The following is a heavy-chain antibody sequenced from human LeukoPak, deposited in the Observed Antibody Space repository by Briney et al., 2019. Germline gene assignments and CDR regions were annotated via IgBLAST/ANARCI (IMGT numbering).Heavy chain of an antibody. Sequence: ASVKVSCKASGYTFTNYGISWVRQAPGQGLEWMGWISAYNGNTNYAQKLQGRVTMTTDTSTSTAYMELRSLRSDDTAVYYCARDLVVATRSKYYFDYWGQGTLVTVSS. CDR3: ARDLVVATRSKYYFDY. J-gene: IGHJ4*02. CDR2: ISAYNGNT. CDR1: GYTFTNYG. D-gene: IGHD2-15*01. V-gene: IGHV1-18*01.